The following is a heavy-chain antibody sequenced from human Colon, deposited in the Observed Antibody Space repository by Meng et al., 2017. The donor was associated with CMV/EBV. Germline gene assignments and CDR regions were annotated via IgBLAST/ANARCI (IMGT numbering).Heavy chain of an antibody. CDR3: ARDPEDGWAYFDY. D-gene: IGHD5-24*01. CDR2: MHTSGTT. Sequence: VRLQKSGPGLVKPSETLSPTWRFSGGSISGYYWNWIRKPAGKGLEWIGRMHTSGTTNYNPSLKSRVTVSLDTSKNQVSLKLTSVTAADTAVYYCARDPEDGWAYFDYWGQGALVTVSS. J-gene: IGHJ4*02. V-gene: IGHV4-4*07. CDR1: GGSISGYY.